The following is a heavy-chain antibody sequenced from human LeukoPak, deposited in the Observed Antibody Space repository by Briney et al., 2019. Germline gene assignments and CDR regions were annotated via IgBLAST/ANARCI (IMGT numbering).Heavy chain of an antibody. Sequence: GASVKVSCKASGYTFTGYYMHWVRQAPGQGLEWMGWINPNSGGTNYAQKFQGRVTMTRDTSISTAYMELSRLRSDDTAVYYGARSSRLGGVVVVAASFDPWGQGTLVTVSS. J-gene: IGHJ5*02. CDR3: ARSSRLGGVVVVAASFDP. V-gene: IGHV1-2*02. D-gene: IGHD2-15*01. CDR1: GYTFTGYY. CDR2: INPNSGGT.